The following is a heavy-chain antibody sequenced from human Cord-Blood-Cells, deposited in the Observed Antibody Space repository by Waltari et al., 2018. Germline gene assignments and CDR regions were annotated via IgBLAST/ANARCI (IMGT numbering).Heavy chain of an antibody. CDR3: ARHEEGYSAGAFDI. J-gene: IGHJ3*02. Sequence: QVQLQESGPGLVKPSETLSLTCTVPGGSISSSYWSWIRPPPGKGLEGIGYIYYSGSTNYNPSLKSRVTISVDTSKNQFSLKLSSVTAADTAVYYCARHEEGYSAGAFDIWGQGTMVTVSS. V-gene: IGHV4-59*08. CDR2: IYYSGST. D-gene: IGHD1-1*01. CDR1: GGSISSSY.